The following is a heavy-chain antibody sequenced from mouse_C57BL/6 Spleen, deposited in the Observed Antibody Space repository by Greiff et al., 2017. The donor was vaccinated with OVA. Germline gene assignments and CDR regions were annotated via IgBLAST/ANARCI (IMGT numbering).Heavy chain of an antibody. CDR1: GYAFSSYW. Sequence: VQLVESGAELVKPGASVKISCKASGYAFSSYWMNWVKQRPGQGLEWIGQIYPGDGDTKYNGKFKGKATLTADKSSSTAYMQLSSLTSEDSAVYFCARGFTTPYAMDYWGQGTSVTVSS. V-gene: IGHV1-80*01. J-gene: IGHJ4*01. D-gene: IGHD1-1*01. CDR2: IYPGDGDT. CDR3: ARGFTTPYAMDY.